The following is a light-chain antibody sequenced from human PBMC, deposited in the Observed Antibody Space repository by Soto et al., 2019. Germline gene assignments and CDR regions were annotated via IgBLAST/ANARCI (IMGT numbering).Light chain of an antibody. Sequence: QSVLTQPASVSGSPGQSITISCTGTSSDVATYNLVSWYQQRPGTAPQLIIYEVTKRPSGVSTRFSGSQSGNTASLTIFGLKADDEADYYCCSRVFGGGTKLTVL. V-gene: IGLV2-23*02. CDR3: CSRV. CDR1: SSDVATYNL. CDR2: EVT. J-gene: IGLJ3*02.